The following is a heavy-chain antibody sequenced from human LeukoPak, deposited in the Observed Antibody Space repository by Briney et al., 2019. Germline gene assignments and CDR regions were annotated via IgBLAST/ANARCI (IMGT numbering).Heavy chain of an antibody. Sequence: SETLSLTCAVYGGSFSGYYWSWIRQPPGKGLEWIGEINHSGSTNYNPSLKSRVTISVDTSKNQFSLKLSSVTAADTAVYYCARHDLAARPFDYWGQGTLVTVSS. CDR1: GGSFSGYY. CDR2: INHSGST. CDR3: ARHDLAARPFDY. J-gene: IGHJ4*02. D-gene: IGHD6-6*01. V-gene: IGHV4-34*01.